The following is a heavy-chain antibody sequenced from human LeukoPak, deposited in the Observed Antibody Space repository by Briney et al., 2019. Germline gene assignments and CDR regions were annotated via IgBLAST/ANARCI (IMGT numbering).Heavy chain of an antibody. J-gene: IGHJ4*02. D-gene: IGHD3-16*01. CDR3: ARDWGSLVFDY. CDR2: ITHSGST. V-gene: IGHV4-34*01. Sequence: SETLSLTCAVYGGSFSGYYWSWIRQPPGKGLEWIGEITHSGSTNYNPSLKSRVTISVDTSKNQFSLKLSSVTAADTAVYYCARDWGSLVFDYWGQGTLVTVSS. CDR1: GGSFSGYY.